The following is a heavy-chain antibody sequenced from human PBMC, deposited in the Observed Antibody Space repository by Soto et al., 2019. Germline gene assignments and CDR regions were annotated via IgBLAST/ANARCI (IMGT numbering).Heavy chain of an antibody. CDR2: IYYSGST. J-gene: IGHJ3*02. D-gene: IGHD2-15*01. CDR1: GGSISSGGYY. V-gene: IGHV4-31*03. Sequence: SETLSLTCTVSGGSISSGGYYWSWIRQHPGKGLEWIGYIYYSGSTYYNPSLKSRVTISVDTSKNQFSLKLSSVTAADTAVYYCVGTGGTKDGKVVVAATLGAFDIWGQGTMVTVSS. CDR3: VGTGGTKDGKVVVAATLGAFDI.